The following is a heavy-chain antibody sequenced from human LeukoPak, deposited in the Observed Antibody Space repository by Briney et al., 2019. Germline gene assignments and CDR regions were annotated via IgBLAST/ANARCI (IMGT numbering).Heavy chain of an antibody. CDR2: INHSGST. J-gene: IGHJ6*02. D-gene: IGHD5-12*01. CDR3: ARGPNYYRGNIVATIRRGRV. Sequence: PSETLSLTCAVYGGSFSGYYWSWIRQPPGKGLEWIGEINHSGSTNYNPSLKSRVTISVDTSKNQFSLKLSSVTTADTAVYYCARGPNYYRGNIVATIRRGRVWGQGTTVTVSS. V-gene: IGHV4-34*01. CDR1: GGSFSGYY.